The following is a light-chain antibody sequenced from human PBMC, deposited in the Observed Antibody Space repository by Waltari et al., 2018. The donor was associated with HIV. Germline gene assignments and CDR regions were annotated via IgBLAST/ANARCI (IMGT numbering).Light chain of an antibody. J-gene: IGKJ1*01. CDR3: LLYGDSPRWT. CDR1: QTSSVNF. V-gene: IGKV3-20*01. Sequence: NVLTQSPGTLSLSPGDSVTLSCRTSQTSSVNFLGWYQSKSGQAPRLLFYASSTRAPGIPDRFSAAGSDTGSGTDFTRMINRLEPEDFATYYCLLYGDSPRWTFGPGTKV. CDR2: ASS.